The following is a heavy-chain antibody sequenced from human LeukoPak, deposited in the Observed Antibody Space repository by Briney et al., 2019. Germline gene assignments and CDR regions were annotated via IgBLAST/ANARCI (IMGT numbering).Heavy chain of an antibody. CDR1: GYTFANYG. CDR3: ARSHYYDSSGYYYKDY. J-gene: IGHJ4*02. D-gene: IGHD3-22*01. Sequence: ASVKVSCKASGYTFANYGISWVRQAPGQGLEGMGWISAYNGNTNFAQKLQGRVTMTTDTSTSTAYMELRSLRSDDTAVYYCARSHYYDSSGYYYKDYWGQGTLVTVSS. CDR2: ISAYNGNT. V-gene: IGHV1-18*01.